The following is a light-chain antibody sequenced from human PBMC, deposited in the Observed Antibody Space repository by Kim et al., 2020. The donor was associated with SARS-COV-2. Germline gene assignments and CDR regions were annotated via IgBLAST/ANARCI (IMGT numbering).Light chain of an antibody. V-gene: IGLV2-14*03. J-gene: IGLJ2*01. Sequence: SITISCTGVTSDIGGHNYVSWYQHDPGKSPKLILYDVTNRPAGIPTRFSGSMSGNTASLTISGLRPEDESDYYCTSYTHVNSLDVVFSGGTQLTVL. CDR2: DVT. CDR3: TSYTHVNSLDVV. CDR1: TSDIGGHNY.